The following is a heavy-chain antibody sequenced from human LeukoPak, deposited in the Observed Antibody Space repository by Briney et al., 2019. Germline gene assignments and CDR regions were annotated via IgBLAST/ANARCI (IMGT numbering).Heavy chain of an antibody. CDR2: IYPGDSDT. V-gene: IGHV5-51*01. J-gene: IGHJ4*02. CDR3: ASGDKRRYSSGWYADY. D-gene: IGHD6-19*01. Sequence: GESLKISCKGSGYSFTSYWIGWVRQMPGKGLEWMGIIYPGDSDTRYSPSFQGQVTISADKSISTAYLQWSSLKASDTAMYYCASGDKRRYSSGWYADYWGQGTLVTVSS. CDR1: GYSFTSYW.